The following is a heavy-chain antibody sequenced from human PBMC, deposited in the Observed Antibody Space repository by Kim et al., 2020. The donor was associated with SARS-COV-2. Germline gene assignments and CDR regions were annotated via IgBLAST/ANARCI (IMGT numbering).Heavy chain of an antibody. CDR1: GFTFSDYY. CDR3: ARDLAHDYCGSGCGVGY. V-gene: IGHV3-11*01. CDR2: ISSSSSTI. J-gene: IGHJ4*02. D-gene: IGHD3-10*01. Sequence: GGSLRLSCAASGFTFSDYYMSWIRQAPGKGLEWVSYISSSSSTIYYADSVKGRFTISRDNAKNSLYLQMNSLRAEDTAVYYCARDLAHDYCGSGCGVGYWRRGTLLTVSS.